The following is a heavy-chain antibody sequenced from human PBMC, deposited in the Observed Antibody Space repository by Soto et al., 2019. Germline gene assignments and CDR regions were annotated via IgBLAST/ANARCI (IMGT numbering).Heavy chain of an antibody. Sequence: PGGSLRLSCAASGFTFSSYGMHWVRQAPGKGLEWVAVIWYDGSNKYYADSVKGRFTISRDNSKNTLYLQMNSLRAEDTAVYYCAREALYDGMYSGSYSVGLDVRGQGTTVTVSS. D-gene: IGHD1-26*01. J-gene: IGHJ6*02. CDR3: AREALYDGMYSGSYSVGLDV. CDR1: GFTFSSYG. V-gene: IGHV3-33*01. CDR2: IWYDGSNK.